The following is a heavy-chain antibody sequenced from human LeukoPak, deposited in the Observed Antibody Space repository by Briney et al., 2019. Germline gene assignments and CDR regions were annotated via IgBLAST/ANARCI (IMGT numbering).Heavy chain of an antibody. CDR3: ARGDTMIVVGSHPYYFDY. V-gene: IGHV3-30-3*01. CDR1: GFTLSSYA. CDR2: ISYDGSNK. D-gene: IGHD3-22*01. J-gene: IGHJ4*02. Sequence: GGSLRLSCAASGFTLSSYAMHWVRQAPGKGLEWVAVISYDGSNKYYADSVKGRFTISRDNSKNTLYLQMNSLRAEDTAVYYCARGDTMIVVGSHPYYFDYWGQGTLVTVSS.